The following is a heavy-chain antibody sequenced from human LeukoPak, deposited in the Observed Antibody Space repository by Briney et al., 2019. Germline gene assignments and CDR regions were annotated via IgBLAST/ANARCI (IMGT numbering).Heavy chain of an antibody. CDR1: GFSFSTNG. J-gene: IGHJ4*02. CDR3: AEMQGYFDY. CDR2: ISGSGTI. V-gene: IGHV3-23*01. Sequence: GGSLRLSCAASGFSFSTNGMSWVRQAPGKGLEWVSAISGSGTIYYADSVKGRFTISRDNSKYTVSLQMNSLRAEDTAVYHCAEMQGYFDYWGQGTLVAVSS.